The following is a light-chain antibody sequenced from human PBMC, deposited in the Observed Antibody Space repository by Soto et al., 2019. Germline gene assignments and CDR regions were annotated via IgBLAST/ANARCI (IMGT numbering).Light chain of an antibody. CDR3: QQLRSYPST. V-gene: IGKV1-9*01. Sequence: IQLTQSPSSLSASVGDRFTITCRASQDIAIYLAWYQQKPGEAPKLLIYAASTLHGGVPSRFSGSGSGTDFALTITSLQAEDFATYYCQQLRSYPSTFGGGTKVDIK. CDR2: AAS. J-gene: IGKJ4*01. CDR1: QDIAIY.